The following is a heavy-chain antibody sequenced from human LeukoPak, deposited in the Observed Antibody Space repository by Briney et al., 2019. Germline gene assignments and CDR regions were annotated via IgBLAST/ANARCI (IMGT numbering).Heavy chain of an antibody. V-gene: IGHV3-23*01. Sequence: GGSLRLSCAASGFTFSSYAMSWVRQAPGKGLEWVSAISGSGGSTYYADSVKGRFTISRDNSKNTLYLQMNSLRAEDTAVYYCATELSAAGPYYYYGMDVWGQGTTVTVSS. D-gene: IGHD6-13*01. CDR3: ATELSAAGPYYYYGMDV. CDR2: ISGSGGST. J-gene: IGHJ6*02. CDR1: GFTFSSYA.